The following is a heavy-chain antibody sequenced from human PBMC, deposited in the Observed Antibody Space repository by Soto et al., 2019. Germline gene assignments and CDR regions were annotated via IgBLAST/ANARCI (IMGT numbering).Heavy chain of an antibody. CDR3: ASGCCSGGSCYGGSFDP. J-gene: IGHJ5*02. V-gene: IGHV1-18*01. CDR1: GYTFTSYG. Sequence: QVQLVQSGAEVKKPGASVKVSCKASGYTFTSYGISWVRQAPGQGLEWMGWISAYNGNTNYAQKLQGRVTMTTDTATSRADVELRSLRSNDTTVYSYASGCCSGGSCYGGSFDPWGQRTLVTVS. D-gene: IGHD2-15*01. CDR2: ISAYNGNT.